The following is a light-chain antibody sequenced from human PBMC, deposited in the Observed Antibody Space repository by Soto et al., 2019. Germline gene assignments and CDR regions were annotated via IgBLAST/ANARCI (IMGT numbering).Light chain of an antibody. CDR2: WAS. Sequence: DIVMTHSPDSLAVSLGERATMNXXCIRXVLYKSNNKNHLAWYQQKPGQPPQXXIYWASTRESGVPERFSGSGAGTDFTLTISSLEAEDVAFYWCQQYFDVPFTFGGGTKVDIK. CDR3: QQYFDVPFT. J-gene: IGKJ4*01. CDR1: RXVLYKSNNKNH. V-gene: IGKV4-1*01.